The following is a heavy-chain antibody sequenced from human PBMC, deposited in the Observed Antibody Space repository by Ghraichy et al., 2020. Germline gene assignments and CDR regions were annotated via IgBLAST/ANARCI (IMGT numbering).Heavy chain of an antibody. CDR3: ARDAAHVSGWYNWFDP. CDR2: IWYDGSNQ. J-gene: IGHJ5*02. V-gene: IGHV3-33*01. Sequence: GGSLRLSCEASGFTFSYYGMHWVRQAPGKGLEWVALIWYDGSNQEYADSVKGRFTISRDNSKNTLYLEMNRLRAEDTAVYYCARDAAHVSGWYNWFDPWGQGILVTVSS. D-gene: IGHD6-19*01. CDR1: GFTFSYYG.